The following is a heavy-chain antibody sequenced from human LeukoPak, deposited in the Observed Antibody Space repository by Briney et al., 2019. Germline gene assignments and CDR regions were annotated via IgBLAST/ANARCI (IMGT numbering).Heavy chain of an antibody. D-gene: IGHD3-22*01. CDR2: VHYTGKT. V-gene: IGHV4-34*11. Sequence: PSETLSLTCAVYGGSFSGSYWSWIRQPPGKRLEWVGYVHYTGKTNYNPSLNNRATISVDMSKNQFSLTLTSVTLADTAVYYCARGYYDRSGSSNPFDSWGQGTPVTVSA. J-gene: IGHJ4*02. CDR1: GGSFSGSY. CDR3: ARGYYDRSGSSNPFDS.